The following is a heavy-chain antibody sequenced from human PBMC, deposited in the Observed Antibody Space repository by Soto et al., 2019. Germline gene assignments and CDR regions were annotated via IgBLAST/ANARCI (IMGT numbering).Heavy chain of an antibody. CDR3: GRGPNYDFWSGYFRG. D-gene: IGHD3-3*01. CDR2: AYYTGTT. Sequence: SETLSLTCAVSGGSISSYYWSWIRQPPGKGLEWIGYAYYTGTTSYNPSLKSRVTISVDKSWNQFSLKLSSVTAADTAVYYCGRGPNYDFWSGYFRGWGQGTLVTVSS. V-gene: IGHV4-59*13. CDR1: GGSISSYY. J-gene: IGHJ4*02.